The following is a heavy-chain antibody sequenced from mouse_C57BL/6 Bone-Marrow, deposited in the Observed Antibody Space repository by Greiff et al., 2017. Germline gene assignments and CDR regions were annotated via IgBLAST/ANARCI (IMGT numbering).Heavy chain of an antibody. J-gene: IGHJ2*01. CDR2: IDPSDSYT. V-gene: IGHV1-69*01. CDR3: ARGAY. Sequence: VQLQQPGAELVMPGASVKLSCKASGYTFTSYWMHWVKQRPGQGLEWIGEIDPSDSYTNYNQKFKGKSTLTVDTSSSTAYMQLISLTSEDSAVYYCARGAYWGQGTTRTVAS. CDR1: GYTFTSYW.